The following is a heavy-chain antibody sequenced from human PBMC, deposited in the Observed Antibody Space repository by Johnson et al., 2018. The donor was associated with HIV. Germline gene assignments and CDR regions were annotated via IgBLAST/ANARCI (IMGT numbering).Heavy chain of an antibody. CDR3: ARRTVTALFDI. J-gene: IGHJ3*02. D-gene: IGHD4-17*01. Sequence: MLLVESGGGLVQPGGSLRLSCAASGFTVSSNYMNWVRQAPGKGLEWVSVIYSGGSTFYADSVKGRFTISRDNSKNTLYLQMNNLRAEDTAVYYCARRTVTALFDIWGQGTMVTVSS. CDR1: GFTVSSNY. V-gene: IGHV3-66*04. CDR2: IYSGGST.